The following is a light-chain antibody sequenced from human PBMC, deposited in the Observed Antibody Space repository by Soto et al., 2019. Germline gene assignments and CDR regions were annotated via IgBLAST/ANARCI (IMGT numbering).Light chain of an antibody. V-gene: IGKV1-33*01. CDR1: QDINNF. CDR3: QQYDNLPPFT. Sequence: DIQMTQSPSSLSASVGDRVTITFQASQDINNFLNWYQQKPGKAPKLLIYDASNLETGVPSRFSGSGSGTDFTFTISSLQPEDIATYYCQQYDNLPPFTFGQGTRLEIK. J-gene: IGKJ5*01. CDR2: DAS.